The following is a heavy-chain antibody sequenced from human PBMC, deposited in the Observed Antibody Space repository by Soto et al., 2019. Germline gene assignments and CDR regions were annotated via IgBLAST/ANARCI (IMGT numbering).Heavy chain of an antibody. J-gene: IGHJ5*02. CDR3: ASWAGGRWFGELSPNWFDP. Sequence: VASVKVSCKASGYTFTGYYMHWVRQAPGQGLEWMGWINPNSGGTNYAQKFQGRVTMTRDTSISTAYMELSRLRSDDTAVYYCASWAGGRWFGELSPNWFDPWGQGTLVTVSS. CDR2: INPNSGGT. CDR1: GYTFTGYY. D-gene: IGHD3-10*01. V-gene: IGHV1-2*02.